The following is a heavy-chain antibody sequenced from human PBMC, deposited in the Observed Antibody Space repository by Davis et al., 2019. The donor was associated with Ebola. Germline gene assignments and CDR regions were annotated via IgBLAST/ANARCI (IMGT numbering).Heavy chain of an antibody. D-gene: IGHD5-12*01. CDR3: ARGLSPIVATISYYFDY. V-gene: IGHV4-34*01. Sequence: SETLSLTCAVYGGSFSGYYWSWIRQPPGKGLEWIGEINHSGSTNYNPSLKSRVTISVDTSKNQFSLKLSSVTAADTAVYYCARGLSPIVATISYYFDYWGQGTLVTVSS. J-gene: IGHJ4*02. CDR2: INHSGST. CDR1: GGSFSGYY.